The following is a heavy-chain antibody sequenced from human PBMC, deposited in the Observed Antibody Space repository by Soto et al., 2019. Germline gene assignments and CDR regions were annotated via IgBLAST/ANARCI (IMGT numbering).Heavy chain of an antibody. J-gene: IGHJ2*01. CDR1: GYSFNRYG. CDR3: ARGMGVTLDGYFDL. CDR2: IWYDGSKK. Sequence: QVQLVESGGGVVQPGRSLRLSCVASGYSFNRYGMHWVRQGPGKGLEWVAGIWYDGSKKLYAYSVKGRITISRDDSRNALYLQTNSLTAEDTAVYYCARGMGVTLDGYFDLWGRGTLVTVSS. D-gene: IGHD3-10*01. V-gene: IGHV3-33*01.